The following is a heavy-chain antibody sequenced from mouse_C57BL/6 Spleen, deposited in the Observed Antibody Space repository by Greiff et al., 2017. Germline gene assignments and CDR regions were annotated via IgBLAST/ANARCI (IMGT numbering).Heavy chain of an antibody. Sequence: QVQLQQPGAELVQPGASVKLSCKASGYTFTSYWMQWVKQRPGQGLEWIGEIDPSDSYTNYHQKFKGKATLTVDTSSSTAYMQLSSLTSEDSAVYYCARGGGYDGYAMDDWGQGTSVTVSS. V-gene: IGHV1-50*01. CDR1: GYTFTSYW. J-gene: IGHJ4*01. CDR2: IDPSDSYT. D-gene: IGHD2-2*01. CDR3: ARGGGYDGYAMDD.